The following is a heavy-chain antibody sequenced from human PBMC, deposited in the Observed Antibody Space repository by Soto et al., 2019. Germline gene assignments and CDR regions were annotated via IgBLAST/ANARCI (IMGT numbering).Heavy chain of an antibody. V-gene: IGHV4-59*01. J-gene: IGHJ4*02. CDR1: GGSISSYY. CDR3: ASSIAAAGTDY. D-gene: IGHD6-13*01. Sequence: SETLSLTCTVSGGSISSYYWSWIRQPPGKGLEWIGYIYYSGSTNYNPSLKSRVTISVDTSKNQFSLKLGSVTAADTAVYYCASSIAAAGTDYWGQGTLVTVSS. CDR2: IYYSGST.